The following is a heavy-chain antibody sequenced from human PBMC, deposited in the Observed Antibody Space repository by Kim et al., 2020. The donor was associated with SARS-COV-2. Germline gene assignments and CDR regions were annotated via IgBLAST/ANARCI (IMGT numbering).Heavy chain of an antibody. V-gene: IGHV4-4*02. CDR3: ARSLGFSLDAFDI. J-gene: IGHJ3*02. D-gene: IGHD3-3*01. CDR2: IYHSGST. CDR1: GGSISSSNW. Sequence: SETLSLTCAVSGGSISSSNWWSWVRQPPGKGLEWIGEIYHSGSTNYNPSLKSRVTISVDKSKNQFSLKLSSVTAADTAVYYCARSLGFSLDAFDIWGQGTMVTVSS.